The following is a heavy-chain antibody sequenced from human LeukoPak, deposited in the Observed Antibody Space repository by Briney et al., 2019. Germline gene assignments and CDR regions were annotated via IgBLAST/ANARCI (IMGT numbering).Heavy chain of an antibody. CDR2: IRSKAYGGTT. Sequence: GGSLRLSCAASGFTFSNAWMSWVRQAPGKGLEWVGFIRSKAYGGTTEYAASVKGRFTISRDDSKSIAYLQMNSLKTEDTAVYYCTRDEGSGWGYYYYGMDVWGQGTTVTVSS. CDR1: GFTFSNAW. J-gene: IGHJ6*02. CDR3: TRDEGSGWGYYYYGMDV. V-gene: IGHV3-49*04. D-gene: IGHD6-19*01.